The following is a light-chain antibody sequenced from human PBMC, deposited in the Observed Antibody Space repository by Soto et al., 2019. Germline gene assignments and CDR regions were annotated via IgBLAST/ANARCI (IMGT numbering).Light chain of an antibody. CDR1: QSLTNTF. CDR3: QYSGSASGWT. Sequence: EIVLTQLPGTLSLSQGERATLCCRAVQSLTNTFLAWYQQKPGQAPRLLIYGASGRATGIPDRFSGSGSGTDFTLTISRLEPEDFAVYYCQYSGSASGWTFGRGTKV. CDR2: GAS. V-gene: IGKV3-20*01. J-gene: IGKJ1*01.